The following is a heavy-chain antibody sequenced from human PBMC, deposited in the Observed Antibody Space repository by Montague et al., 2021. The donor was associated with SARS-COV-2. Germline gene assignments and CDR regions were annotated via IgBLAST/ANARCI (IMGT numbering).Heavy chain of an antibody. V-gene: IGHV4-34*01. J-gene: IGHJ3*02. Sequence: SETLSLTCAISGGSFSNYYWSWIRQPPGKGLEWIGEVTQRGTTNYNPSVKSAVTISADTSKNQFYLRLNSVTAADTAVYYCARGRRPVVLPGAGSAGRDFDIWGQGTMVTVSS. CDR2: VTQRGTT. D-gene: IGHD2-15*01. CDR3: ARGRRPVVLPGAGSAGRDFDI. CDR1: GGSFSNYY.